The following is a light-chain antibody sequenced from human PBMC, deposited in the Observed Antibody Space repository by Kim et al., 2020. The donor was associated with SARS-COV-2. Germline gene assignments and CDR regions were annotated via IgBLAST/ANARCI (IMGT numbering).Light chain of an antibody. CDR1: HIGNKS. J-gene: IGLJ3*02. Sequence: APGRTARITCGGNHIGNKSVHWYQQKPGQAPVLVIYYDSDRPSGIPERFSGSNSGNTATLTISRVEAGDEADYYCQVWDSSSDHWVFGGGTQLTVL. CDR2: YDS. CDR3: QVWDSSSDHWV. V-gene: IGLV3-21*04.